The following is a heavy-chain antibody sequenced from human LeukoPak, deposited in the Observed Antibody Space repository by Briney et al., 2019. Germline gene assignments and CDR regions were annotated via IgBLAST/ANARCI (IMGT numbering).Heavy chain of an antibody. CDR3: ARLRLRSGFDY. D-gene: IGHD5-12*01. CDR2: IYHSGST. Sequence: SETLSLTCTVSGYSISSGYYWGWIRQPPGKGLEWIGSIYHSGSTYYNPSLKSRVTISVDTSKNQFSLKLSSVTAADTAVYYCARLRLRSGFDYWGQGTLVTVSS. CDR1: GYSISSGYY. J-gene: IGHJ4*02. V-gene: IGHV4-38-2*02.